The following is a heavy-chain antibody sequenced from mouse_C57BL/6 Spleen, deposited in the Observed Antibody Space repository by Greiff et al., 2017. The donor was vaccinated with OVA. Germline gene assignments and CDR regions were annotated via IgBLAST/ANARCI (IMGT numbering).Heavy chain of an antibody. V-gene: IGHV5-17*01. CDR1: GFTFSDSG. J-gene: IGHJ1*03. CDR3: ARGRISGGYFDV. D-gene: IGHD1-3*01. CDR2: ISSGSSTI. Sequence: EVQGVESGGGLVKPGGSLQLSCAASGFTFSDSGMHWVRQAPEKGLEWVAYISSGSSTIYYADTVKGRFTISRDNAKNTLFLQMTSLRSEDTAMYYCARGRISGGYFDVWGTGTTVTVSS.